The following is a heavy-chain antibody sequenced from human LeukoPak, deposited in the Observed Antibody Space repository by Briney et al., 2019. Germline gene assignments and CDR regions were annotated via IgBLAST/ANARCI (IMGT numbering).Heavy chain of an antibody. D-gene: IGHD5-18*01. CDR1: GDSISSLSYY. CDR3: ARVVQLLIDY. J-gene: IGHJ4*02. CDR2: MYYSGST. Sequence: PSETLSLTCTVSGDSISSLSYYWGWIRQPPGKGLEWIGSMYYSGSTYYNPSLKSRVTISVDTSKNQFSLKLSSVTAADTAVYYCARVVQLLIDYWGQGTLVTVSS. V-gene: IGHV4-39*07.